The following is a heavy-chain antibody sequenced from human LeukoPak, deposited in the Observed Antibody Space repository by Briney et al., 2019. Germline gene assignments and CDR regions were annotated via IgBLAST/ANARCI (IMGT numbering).Heavy chain of an antibody. CDR3: ANSRIQLRQRHDALDI. CDR2: ISSSSSYI. V-gene: IGHV3-21*04. D-gene: IGHD1-1*01. Sequence: GGSLRLSCAASGFTFSSYSMNWVRQAPGKGLEWVSSISSSSSYIYYADSVKGRFTISRDNSKNTLFLQMNSLRAEDTAVYYCANSRIQLRQRHDALDIWGQGTMVTVSS. CDR1: GFTFSSYS. J-gene: IGHJ3*02.